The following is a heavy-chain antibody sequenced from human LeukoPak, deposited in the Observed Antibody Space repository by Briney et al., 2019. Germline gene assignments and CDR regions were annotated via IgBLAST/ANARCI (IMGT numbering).Heavy chain of an antibody. CDR2: ICGSVSGSGDCT. V-gene: IGHV3-23*01. CDR3: AKDPDSYGYKRYHYFDY. CDR1: GFSFGSYA. D-gene: IGHD5-18*01. J-gene: IGHJ4*02. Sequence: GGSLRLSCAASGFSFGSYAMSWVRQAAGKGLEWVSEICGSVSGSGDCTHYADSVKGRFTISRDNSKKTLYLQMNSLRAEDAAVYYCAKDPDSYGYKRYHYFDYWGQGTLVTVSS.